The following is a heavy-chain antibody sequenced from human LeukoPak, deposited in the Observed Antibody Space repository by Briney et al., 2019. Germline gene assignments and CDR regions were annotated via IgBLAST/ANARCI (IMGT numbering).Heavy chain of an antibody. CDR3: SRGWDACKLGNY. J-gene: IGHJ4*02. CDR2: IHPHGTM. Sequence: PSETLSLTCTVSDESISSSSYYWGWIRQSPGKGLEWIGTIHPHGTMFYNPSLESRVTISVDKSKRLFSLKLRSVTAADTAVYHCSRGWDACKLGNYWGRGSLVTVSS. D-gene: IGHD1-26*01. CDR1: DESISSSSYY. V-gene: IGHV4-39*01.